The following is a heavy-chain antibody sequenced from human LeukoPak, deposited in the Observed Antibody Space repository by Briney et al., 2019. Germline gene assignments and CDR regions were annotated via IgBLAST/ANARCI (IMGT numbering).Heavy chain of an antibody. Sequence: GEPLKISCKGSGYSFTSYWIGWVRQMPGKGLEWMGIIYPGDSDTRYSPSFQGQVTISADKSISTAYLQWSSLKASDTAMYYCARRDQGYCTSTSCFPFDYWGQGTLVTVSS. D-gene: IGHD2-2*01. J-gene: IGHJ4*02. CDR3: ARRDQGYCTSTSCFPFDY. CDR2: IYPGDSDT. V-gene: IGHV5-51*01. CDR1: GYSFTSYW.